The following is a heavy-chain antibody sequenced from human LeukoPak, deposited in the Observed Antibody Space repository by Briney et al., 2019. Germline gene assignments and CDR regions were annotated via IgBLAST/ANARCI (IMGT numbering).Heavy chain of an antibody. CDR2: IIPIFGTA. Sequence: ASVKVSCKASGGTFSSYAISWVRQAPGQGLEGMGGIIPIFGTANYAQKFQGRVTITADDSTSTAYMELSSLRSEDTAVYYCARGRDTYYDFWSGYNSWFDPWGQGTLVTVSS. J-gene: IGHJ5*02. CDR1: GGTFSSYA. V-gene: IGHV1-69*01. CDR3: ARGRDTYYDFWSGYNSWFDP. D-gene: IGHD3-3*01.